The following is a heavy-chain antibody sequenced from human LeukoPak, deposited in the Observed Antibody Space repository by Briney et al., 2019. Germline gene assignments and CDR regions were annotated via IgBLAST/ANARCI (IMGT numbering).Heavy chain of an antibody. Sequence: SETLSLTCAVSGGSISSYYWSWIRQPPGKGLEWIGYIYYSGSTNYNPSLKSRVTISVDTSKNQFSLKLSSVTAADTAVYYCAATTRTAGIAAAGYWGQGTLVTVSS. V-gene: IGHV4-59*01. CDR2: IYYSGST. CDR3: AATTRTAGIAAAGY. D-gene: IGHD6-13*01. CDR1: GGSISSYY. J-gene: IGHJ4*02.